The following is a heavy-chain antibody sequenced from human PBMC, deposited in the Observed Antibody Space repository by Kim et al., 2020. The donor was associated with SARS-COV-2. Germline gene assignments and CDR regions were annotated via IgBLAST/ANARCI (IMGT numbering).Heavy chain of an antibody. CDR3: ARRSLGYCSGGRCYSAFDI. Sequence: SETLSLTCTVSGGSISSYYWSWIRQPPGKGLEWIGYIYYSGSTNYNPSLKSRVTISVDTSKNQFSLKLSSVTAADTAVYYCARRSLGYCSGGRCYSAFDIRGQGTMVTVSS. D-gene: IGHD2-15*01. CDR1: GGSISSYY. J-gene: IGHJ3*02. CDR2: IYYSGST. V-gene: IGHV4-59*08.